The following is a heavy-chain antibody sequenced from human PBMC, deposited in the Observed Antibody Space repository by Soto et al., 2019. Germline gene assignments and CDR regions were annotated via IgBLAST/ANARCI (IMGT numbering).Heavy chain of an antibody. Sequence: EVQLVESGGGLVQPGGSLRLSCAASGFTFSSYWMSWVRQAPGKGLEWVANIKQDGSEKYYVDSVKGRFTISRDNAKNSLYLQMNSLRAEDTAVYYCARYGFDWLVKSSLFDYWGQGTLVTVSS. V-gene: IGHV3-7*05. J-gene: IGHJ4*02. CDR1: GFTFSSYW. CDR2: IKQDGSEK. D-gene: IGHD3-9*01. CDR3: ARYGFDWLVKSSLFDY.